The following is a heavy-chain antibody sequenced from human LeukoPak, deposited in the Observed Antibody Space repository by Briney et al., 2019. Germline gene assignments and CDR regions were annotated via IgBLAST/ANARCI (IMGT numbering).Heavy chain of an antibody. CDR1: GFTVITND. CDR3: ASSAY. Sequence: GGSLRLSCAASGFTVITNDMTWVRQAPGKGLEWVSVLYSDGNTKYADSVQGRFTISRDNSKNMLYLQMSSLRVEDTAVFYCASSAYWGQGTLVTVSS. J-gene: IGHJ4*02. V-gene: IGHV3-53*05. CDR2: LYSDGNT.